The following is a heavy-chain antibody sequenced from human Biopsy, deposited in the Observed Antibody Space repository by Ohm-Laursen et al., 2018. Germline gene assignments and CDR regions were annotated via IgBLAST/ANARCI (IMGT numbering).Heavy chain of an antibody. D-gene: IGHD4/OR15-4a*01. CDR1: GYTFTGHS. J-gene: IGHJ3*01. CDR2: IDPNSDDT. V-gene: IGHV1-2*06. CDR3: ARASAYGVFDV. Sequence: SVKVSCKPSGYTFTGHSCHWARQAPGQRLEWVGRIDPNSDDTKYAQKFQGRIAMTTDTSITTAYLEVSSLTSDDAAVYFCARASAYGVFDVWGQGTIVTVSS.